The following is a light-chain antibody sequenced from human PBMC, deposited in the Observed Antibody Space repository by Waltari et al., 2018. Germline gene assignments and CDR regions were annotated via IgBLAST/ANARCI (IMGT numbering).Light chain of an antibody. J-gene: IGKJ5*01. V-gene: IGKV2-28*01. CDR1: QGHLHSEGHIL. CDR2: LGS. Sequence: DIVLTQSPLSLPVTPGEPASISCRSSQGHLHSEGHILLDWYLQKPGQSPQLLIYLGSHRASGVPDRFSGSGSGTDFTLEISRVEAEDVGVYFCMQGLQTPTFGQGTRL. CDR3: MQGLQTPT.